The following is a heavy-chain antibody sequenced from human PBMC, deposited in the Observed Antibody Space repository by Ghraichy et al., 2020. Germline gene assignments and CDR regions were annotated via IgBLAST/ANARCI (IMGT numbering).Heavy chain of an antibody. D-gene: IGHD3-22*01. V-gene: IGHV3-30*18. Sequence: GGSLRLSCAASGFTFSKYGMHWVRQAPGQGLEWVAVVSYDGKNKYYADSGRFTISRDNSKNTLYLQMNFLRLEDTAVYYCAKERNTSGYYSFRGDFYGMDVWGQGTTVTVSS. CDR1: GFTFSKYG. J-gene: IGHJ6*02. CDR2: VSYDGKNK. CDR3: AKERNTSGYYSFRGDFYGMDV.